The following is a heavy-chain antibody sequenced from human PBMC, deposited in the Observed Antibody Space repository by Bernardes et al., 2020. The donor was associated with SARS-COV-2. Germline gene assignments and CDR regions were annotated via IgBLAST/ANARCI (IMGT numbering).Heavy chain of an antibody. V-gene: IGHV3-7*01. Sequence: GGSLRLSCAASGFTFSSYWMSWVRQAPGKGLEWVANIKQDGSEKYYVDSVKGRFTISRDNAKNSLYLQMNSLRAEDTAVYYCARDPATNYDFWSGYYSLYYYGMDGWGQGTTVTVSS. CDR3: ARDPATNYDFWSGYYSLYYYGMDG. CDR2: IKQDGSEK. CDR1: GFTFSSYW. J-gene: IGHJ6*02. D-gene: IGHD3-3*01.